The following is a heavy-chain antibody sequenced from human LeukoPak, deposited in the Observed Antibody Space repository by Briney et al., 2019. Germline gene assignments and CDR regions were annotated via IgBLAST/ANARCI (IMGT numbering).Heavy chain of an antibody. CDR2: IWYDGSNK. V-gene: IGHV3-33*01. CDR1: GFTLSSYG. J-gene: IGHJ4*02. D-gene: IGHD6-19*01. CDR3: ARDGGSGWYGMGDY. Sequence: PGGSLRLSCAASGFTLSSYGMHWVRQAPGKGLEWVAVIWYDGSNKYYADSVKGRFTISRDNSKNTLYLQMNSLRAEDTAVYYCARDGGSGWYGMGDYWGQGTLVTVSS.